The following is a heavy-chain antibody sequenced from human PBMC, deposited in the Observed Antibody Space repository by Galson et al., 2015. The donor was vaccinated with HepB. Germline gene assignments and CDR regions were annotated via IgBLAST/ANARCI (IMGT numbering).Heavy chain of an antibody. Sequence: SLRLSCAASGFTFSSYGMHWVRQAPGKGLEWVAVISYDGSNKYYADSVKGRFTISRDNSKNTLYLQMNSLRAEDTAVYYCAKAEGRIQLWWRFDPWGQGTLVTVSS. J-gene: IGHJ5*02. D-gene: IGHD5-18*01. CDR1: GFTFSSYG. CDR2: ISYDGSNK. V-gene: IGHV3-30*18. CDR3: AKAEGRIQLWWRFDP.